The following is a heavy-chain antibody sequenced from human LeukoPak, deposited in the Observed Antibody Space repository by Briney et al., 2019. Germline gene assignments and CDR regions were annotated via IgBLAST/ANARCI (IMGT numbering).Heavy chain of an antibody. D-gene: IGHD2-2*01. CDR2: IYYSGST. CDR1: GGSISSSSYY. CDR3: ARHLVLAAIRPSFDY. Sequence: SETLSLTCTVSGGSISSSSYYWGWIRQPPGKGLEWIGSIYYSGSTYYNPSLKSRVTISVDTSENQFYLKVNTVTAADTAVYFCARHLVLAAIRPSFDYWGQGTLVTVSS. J-gene: IGHJ4*02. V-gene: IGHV4-39*01.